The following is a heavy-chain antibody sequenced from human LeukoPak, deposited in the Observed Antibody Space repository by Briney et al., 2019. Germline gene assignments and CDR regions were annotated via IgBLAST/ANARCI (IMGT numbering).Heavy chain of an antibody. Sequence: PSETLSPTCSVSGGSVNSDTYYWAWIRQPPGKGLEWIATIYYDGSTYYNPSLKSRLSISVDTSKNQFSLKLSSVTAADTAVYYCARTMVRGVRGAFDIWGQGTTVTVSS. D-gene: IGHD3-10*01. CDR2: IYYDGST. V-gene: IGHV4-39*07. CDR3: ARTMVRGVRGAFDI. CDR1: GGSVNSDTYY. J-gene: IGHJ3*02.